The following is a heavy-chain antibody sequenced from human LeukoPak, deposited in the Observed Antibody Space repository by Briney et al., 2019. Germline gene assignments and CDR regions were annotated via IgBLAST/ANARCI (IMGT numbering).Heavy chain of an antibody. J-gene: IGHJ5*02. V-gene: IGHV1-46*01. CDR1: GYTFTSYY. D-gene: IGHD3-22*01. CDR3: ARVRNDYYDSSGYYQGGWFDP. Sequence: ASVKVSCKASGYTFTSYYMHWVRQAPGQGLEWMGIINPSGGTTSYAQKFQGRVTITRDTSASTAYMELSSLRSEDTAVYYCARVRNDYYDSSGYYQGGWFDPWGQGTLVTVSS. CDR2: INPSGGTT.